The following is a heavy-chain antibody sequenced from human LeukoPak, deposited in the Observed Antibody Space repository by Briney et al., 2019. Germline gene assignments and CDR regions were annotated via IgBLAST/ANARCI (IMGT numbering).Heavy chain of an antibody. D-gene: IGHD1-20*01. J-gene: IGHJ4*02. CDR2: INHSGST. Sequence: SETLSLTCAVYGGSFSGYYWSWIRQPPGKGLEWIGEINHSGSTNSNPSLKSRVTISVDTSKNQFSLKLSSVTAADTAVYYCARLSITALYYFDYWGQGTLVTVSS. CDR3: ARLSITALYYFDY. V-gene: IGHV4-34*01. CDR1: GGSFSGYY.